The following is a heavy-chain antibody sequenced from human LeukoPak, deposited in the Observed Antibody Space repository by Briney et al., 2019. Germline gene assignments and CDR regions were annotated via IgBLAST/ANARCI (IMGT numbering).Heavy chain of an antibody. J-gene: IGHJ6*04. Sequence: PGGSLRLSCAAPGFPFSVSWMSWVRRAPGKGLEWVGRIKRKSDGGTTDYAAPVKGRFTISRDDSENMLFLQMNSLKTEDTAVYYCTGEKFFALDVWGKGTTVTVSS. V-gene: IGHV3-15*01. CDR3: TGEKFFALDV. CDR2: IKRKSDGGTT. D-gene: IGHD3-3*01. CDR1: GFPFSVSW.